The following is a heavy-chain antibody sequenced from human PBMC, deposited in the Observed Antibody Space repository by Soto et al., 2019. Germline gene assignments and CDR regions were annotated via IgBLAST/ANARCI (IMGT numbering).Heavy chain of an antibody. V-gene: IGHV1-8*01. CDR3: ARGVHSYGYWFFDY. CDR1: GYTFTSYD. Sequence: QVQLVQSGAEVKKPGASVKVSCKASGYTFTSYDINWVRQATGQGLEWMGWMNPNSGNTGYAQKFQGRVTMTRNTSISTAYMGLSSLRSEDPAVYYWARGVHSYGYWFFDYWGQGTLVTVSS. D-gene: IGHD5-18*01. CDR2: MNPNSGNT. J-gene: IGHJ4*02.